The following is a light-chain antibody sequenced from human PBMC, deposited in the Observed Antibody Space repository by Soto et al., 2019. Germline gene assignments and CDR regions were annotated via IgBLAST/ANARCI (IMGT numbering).Light chain of an antibody. V-gene: IGLV3-21*02. Sequence: SYELTQPPSVSVAPGQTARITCRGNNIGSKSVHWYQQKAGQAPVLVVSDDTDRPSGIPERFSGSKSANTANLAISGVEGGDEADYYCHLWDIRSDQVIFGGGTKVTVL. J-gene: IGLJ2*01. CDR3: HLWDIRSDQVI. CDR2: DDT. CDR1: NIGSKS.